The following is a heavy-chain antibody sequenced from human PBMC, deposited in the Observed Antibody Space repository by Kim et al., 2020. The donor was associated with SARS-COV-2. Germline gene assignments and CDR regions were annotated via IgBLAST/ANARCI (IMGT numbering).Heavy chain of an antibody. J-gene: IGHJ4*02. CDR1: GFTFSSYG. CDR2: ISYDGSNK. CDR3: AKGSILLWFGELQTTHFDY. V-gene: IGHV3-30*18. D-gene: IGHD3-10*01. Sequence: GGSLRLSCAASGFTFSSYGMHWVRQAPGKGLEWVAVISYDGSNKYYADSVKGRFTISRDNSKNTLYLQMNSLRAEDTAVYYCAKGSILLWFGELQTTHFDYRGQGTLVSVSS.